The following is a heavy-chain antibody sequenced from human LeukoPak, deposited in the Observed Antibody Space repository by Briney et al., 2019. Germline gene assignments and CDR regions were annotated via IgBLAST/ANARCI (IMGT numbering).Heavy chain of an antibody. V-gene: IGHV4-34*01. D-gene: IGHD6-13*01. CDR1: GGSISSYY. CDR2: INHSGST. CDR3: ARIAAAGVNWFDP. J-gene: IGHJ5*02. Sequence: SETLSLTCTVSGGSISSYYWSWIRQPPGKGLEWIGEINHSGSTNCNPSLKSRVTISVDTSKNQFSLKLSSVTAADTAVYYCARIAAAGVNWFDPWGQGTLVTVSS.